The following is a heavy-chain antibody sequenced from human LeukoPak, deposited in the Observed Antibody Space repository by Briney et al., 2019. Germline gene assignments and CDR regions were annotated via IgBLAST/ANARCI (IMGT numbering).Heavy chain of an antibody. D-gene: IGHD3-10*01. Sequence: ASVKVSCKASGGTFSSYAISWVRQAPGQGLEWMGGIIPIFGTANYAQKFQGRVTITTDESTSTAYMELSSLRSEDTAVYYCAREHVWFGELPGFDPWGQGTLVTVSS. J-gene: IGHJ5*02. V-gene: IGHV1-69*05. CDR1: GGTFSSYA. CDR3: AREHVWFGELPGFDP. CDR2: IIPIFGTA.